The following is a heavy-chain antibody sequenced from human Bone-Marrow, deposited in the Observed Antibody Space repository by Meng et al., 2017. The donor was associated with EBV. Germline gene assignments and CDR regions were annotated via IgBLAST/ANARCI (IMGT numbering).Heavy chain of an antibody. Sequence: QVQLGEPGAEAKEPGSSVKVSHKASGGTCRGSASSWGRQAPRQGLEWMGGIIPLFGTTNYAPKLQGRLTSTADDSTNTAYMELTSLRADDTAIYYCARGEGVVHAPYYFDHWGQGTLVTVSS. CDR1: GGTCRGSA. CDR3: ARGEGVVHAPYYFDH. D-gene: IGHD2-15*01. CDR2: IIPLFGTT. V-gene: IGHV1-69*01. J-gene: IGHJ4*02.